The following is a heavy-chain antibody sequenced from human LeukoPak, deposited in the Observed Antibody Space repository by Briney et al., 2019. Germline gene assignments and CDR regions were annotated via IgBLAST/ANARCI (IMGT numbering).Heavy chain of an antibody. CDR3: AREVGYYYGSGSYYIAKYYFDY. CDR2: INHSGST. Sequence: SETLSLTCAVYGGSFSGYYWSWIRQPPGKGLEWIGEINHSGSTNYNPSLKSRVTISVDTSKNQFSLKLSSVTAADTAVYYCAREVGYYYGSGSYYIAKYYFDYWGQGTLVTVSS. V-gene: IGHV4-34*01. J-gene: IGHJ4*02. D-gene: IGHD3-10*01. CDR1: GGSFSGYY.